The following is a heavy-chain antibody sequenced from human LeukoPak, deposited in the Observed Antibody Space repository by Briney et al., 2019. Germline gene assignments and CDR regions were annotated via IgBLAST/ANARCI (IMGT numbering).Heavy chain of an antibody. Sequence: SETLSLTCTVAGGSISSYYWSWIRQPPGPGLEYIGFIYYGGTTKYSPYLKSRATISADTSKNQFSLMLTSVTAADTAVYYCARGRYYYDSSGYYYDNWFDPWGHGTLVTVSS. J-gene: IGHJ5*02. CDR3: ARGRYYYDSSGYYYDNWFDP. V-gene: IGHV4-59*01. D-gene: IGHD3-22*01. CDR1: GGSISSYY. CDR2: IYYGGTT.